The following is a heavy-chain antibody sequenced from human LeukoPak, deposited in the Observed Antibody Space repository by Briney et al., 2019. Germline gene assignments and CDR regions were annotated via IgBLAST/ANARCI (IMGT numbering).Heavy chain of an antibody. CDR2: MNPNSGNT. CDR3: ARGHNQSKYRNNY. Sequence: ASVKVSCKASGYTFTSYDINWVRQATGQGLEWMGWMNPNSGNTGYAQKFQGRVTMTRNTSISTAYMELSSLRPEATAVCYCARGHNQSKYRNNYWGQGPLVTVSS. J-gene: IGHJ4*02. CDR1: GYTFTSYD. D-gene: IGHD2/OR15-2a*01. V-gene: IGHV1-8*01.